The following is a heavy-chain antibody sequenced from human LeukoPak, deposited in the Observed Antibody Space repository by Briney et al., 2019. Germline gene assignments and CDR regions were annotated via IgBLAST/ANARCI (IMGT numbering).Heavy chain of an antibody. Sequence: SETLSLTCTVSGGSISTYYWSWIRQPPGKGLEWIGYINYSGSTNYNPSLKGRVTISVDTSKKQVSLKLSSVTAADTAVYYCARPSSGSYSYAFDIWGQGTMVTVSS. D-gene: IGHD3-10*01. CDR2: INYSGST. J-gene: IGHJ3*02. CDR1: GGSISTYY. V-gene: IGHV4-59*08. CDR3: ARPSSGSYSYAFDI.